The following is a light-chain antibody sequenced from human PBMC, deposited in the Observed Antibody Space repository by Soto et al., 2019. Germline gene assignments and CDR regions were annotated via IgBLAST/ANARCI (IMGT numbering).Light chain of an antibody. CDR1: LTVNTN. Sequence: DIVMTQSPATLSVSPGERATLSCRASLTVNTNLAWYQQKPGQAPRLLIYYASTRATGIPARFSGSGSVKEFTLTISSVQSEDSVVYYCQQYNNWPPGATFGPGTKVEIK. V-gene: IGKV3-15*01. J-gene: IGKJ3*01. CDR2: YAS. CDR3: QQYNNWPPGAT.